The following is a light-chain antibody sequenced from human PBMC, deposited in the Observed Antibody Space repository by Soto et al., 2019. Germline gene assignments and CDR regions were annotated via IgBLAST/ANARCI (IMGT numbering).Light chain of an antibody. CDR2: EAS. Sequence: ALTQPASVSGSPGQSITISCTVTGSDVRTYNLVSWYQQHPGKVPKLIIYEASKRPSGVSNRFSGSQPGNTASLTVSGLQAEDEADYYCCSYAGDKTYVFGSGTKGTVL. J-gene: IGLJ1*01. CDR3: CSYAGDKTYV. CDR1: GSDVRTYNL. V-gene: IGLV2-23*01.